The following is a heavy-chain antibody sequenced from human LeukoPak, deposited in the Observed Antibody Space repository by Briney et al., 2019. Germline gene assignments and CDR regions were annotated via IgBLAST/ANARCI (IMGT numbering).Heavy chain of an antibody. Sequence: GSLRLSCAASGFTFSDYYMSWIRQPPGKGLEWIGNIYYSGSTYYNPSLKSRVTISVDTAKNQFSLKLTSVTAADTAVYYCTRRPSCSTTGCYYFFDYWGQGTLVTVSS. D-gene: IGHD2-2*01. V-gene: IGHV4-39*01. CDR1: GFTFSDYY. CDR3: TRRPSCSTTGCYYFFDY. CDR2: IYYSGST. J-gene: IGHJ4*02.